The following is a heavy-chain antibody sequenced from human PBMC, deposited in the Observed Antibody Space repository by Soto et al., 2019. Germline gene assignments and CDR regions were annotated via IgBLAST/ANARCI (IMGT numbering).Heavy chain of an antibody. D-gene: IGHD3-9*01. CDR2: IIPIFGTA. CDR3: ARDVGINYDILTGHTHWGSWFDP. J-gene: IGHJ5*02. CDR1: GGTFSSYA. V-gene: IGHV1-69*13. Sequence: ASVKVSCKASGGTFSSYAISWVRQAPGQGLEWMGGIIPIFGTANYAQKFQGRVTITADESTSTAYMELSSLRSEDTAVYYCARDVGINYDILTGHTHWGSWFDPWGQGTLVTVSS.